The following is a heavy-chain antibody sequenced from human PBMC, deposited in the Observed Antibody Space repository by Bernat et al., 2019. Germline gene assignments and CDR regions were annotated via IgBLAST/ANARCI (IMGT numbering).Heavy chain of an antibody. CDR3: ARGTSTSAPYMDV. CDR2: ISSSSYT. V-gene: IGHV3-11*05. J-gene: IGHJ6*03. CDR1: GFTFSDYY. Sequence: QVQLVESGGGLVKPGGSLRLSCSASGFTFSDYYMSWIRQAPGKGLDWVSYISSSSYTNYADSVKGRFTISRDNAKNSLYLQMNSLRAEDTAVYYCARGTSTSAPYMDVWGKGTTVTVSS.